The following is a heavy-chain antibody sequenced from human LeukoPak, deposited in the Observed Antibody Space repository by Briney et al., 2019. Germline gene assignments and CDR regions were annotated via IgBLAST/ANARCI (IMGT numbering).Heavy chain of an antibody. CDR3: ARHGIVGATVDY. CDR2: IYYSGST. J-gene: IGHJ4*02. Sequence: PSETLSLTCTVSGGSISSSSYYWGWIRQPPGKGLEWIGSIYYSGSTYYNPSLKSRVTISADTSKNQFSLKLSSVTAADTAVYYCARHGIVGATVDYWGQGTLVTVSS. CDR1: GGSISSSSYY. V-gene: IGHV4-39*01. D-gene: IGHD1-26*01.